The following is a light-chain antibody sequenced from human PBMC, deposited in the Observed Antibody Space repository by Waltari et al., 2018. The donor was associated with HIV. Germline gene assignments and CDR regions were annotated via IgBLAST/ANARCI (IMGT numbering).Light chain of an antibody. CDR2: DAS. Sequence: EIVLTQSPATLSLSPGERATLSCGASQSISNNYLAWYQQKPGQAPRFLIYDASNRATGIADRVRGSGSGTDFTLTITRLEPEDFAVYYCQQYGSSPLTFGGGTKVEIK. CDR1: QSISNNY. J-gene: IGKJ4*01. V-gene: IGKV3D-20*01. CDR3: QQYGSSPLT.